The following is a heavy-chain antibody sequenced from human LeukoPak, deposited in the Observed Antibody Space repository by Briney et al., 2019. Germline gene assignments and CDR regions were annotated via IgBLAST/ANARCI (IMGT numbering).Heavy chain of an antibody. D-gene: IGHD6-19*01. V-gene: IGHV1-69*05. Sequence: SVKVSCKASGGTFSSYAISWVRQAPGQGLEWMGRIIPIFGTANYAQKFQGRVTITTDESTSTAYMELSSLRSEDMAVYYCARDYFAGGWMVDAFDIWGQGTMVTVSS. CDR3: ARDYFAGGWMVDAFDI. CDR2: IIPIFGTA. CDR1: GGTFSSYA. J-gene: IGHJ3*02.